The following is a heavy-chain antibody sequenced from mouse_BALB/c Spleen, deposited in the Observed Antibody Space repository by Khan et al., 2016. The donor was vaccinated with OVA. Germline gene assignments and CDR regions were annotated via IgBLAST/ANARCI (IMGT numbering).Heavy chain of an antibody. CDR2: ISIGGNT. CDR3: DSEYSMITTWFAY. V-gene: IGHV5-6-5*01. D-gene: IGHD2-4*01. CDR1: GFTFSTYI. J-gene: IGHJ3*01. Sequence: EVELMESGGGLVKPGGSLKLSCAASGFTFSTYIMSWVRQTPEKRLEWVASISIGGNTYYPDSVKGRLTISRDDARNILYLQMSSLRSEDTAMSYCDSEYSMITTWFAYWGQGTLVTVSA.